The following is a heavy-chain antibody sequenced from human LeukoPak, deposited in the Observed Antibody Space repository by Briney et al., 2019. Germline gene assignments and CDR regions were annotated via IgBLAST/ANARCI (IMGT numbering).Heavy chain of an antibody. Sequence: GESLRLSCAASGFTLSSYAMTWVRQAPGRGLEWVSSVDGGGGGTYYADSVKGRFAISRDNSKDTLYLQMNGLRAEDTAVYFCAKQSAGSAAWYSLHYDFWGQGTLVTVSS. CDR1: GFTLSSYA. CDR3: AKQSAGSAAWYSLHYDF. V-gene: IGHV3-23*01. D-gene: IGHD6-13*01. J-gene: IGHJ4*02. CDR2: VDGGGGGT.